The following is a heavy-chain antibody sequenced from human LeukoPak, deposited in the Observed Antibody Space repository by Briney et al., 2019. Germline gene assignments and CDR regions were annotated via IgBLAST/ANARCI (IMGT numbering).Heavy chain of an antibody. CDR3: SCRDGYNPSFDY. CDR2: IYYSGST. J-gene: IGHJ4*02. CDR1: GGSISSGGYY. V-gene: IGHV4-30-4*08. Sequence: SETLSLTCTVSGGSISSGGYYWSWIRQHPGKGLEWIGYIYYSGSTYYNPSLKSRVTISVDTSKNQFSLKLSSVTAADTAVYYCSCRDGYNPSFDYWGQGTLVTVSS. D-gene: IGHD5-24*01.